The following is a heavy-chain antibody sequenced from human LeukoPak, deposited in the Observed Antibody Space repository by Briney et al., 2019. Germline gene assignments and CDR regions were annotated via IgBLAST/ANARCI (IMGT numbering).Heavy chain of an antibody. CDR3: ARYVVYGSGKYYFDY. CDR2: ITYGGTT. V-gene: IGHV4-39*01. Sequence: SETLSLTCFVSGGSIRSSDYCWSWIRQPPGKEVEWIASITYGGTTYYNPSLQSRVTISVDTSRNQFSLRLNSVTAADTAVYFCARYVVYGSGKYYFDYWGQGSLVTVSS. D-gene: IGHD3-10*01. CDR1: GGSIRSSDYC. J-gene: IGHJ4*02.